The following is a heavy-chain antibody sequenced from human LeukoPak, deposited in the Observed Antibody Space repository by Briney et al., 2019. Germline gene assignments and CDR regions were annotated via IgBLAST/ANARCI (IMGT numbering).Heavy chain of an antibody. CDR3: ASGTSTYYELYF. CDR2: IYYSGST. J-gene: IGHJ4*02. Sequence: SETLSLTCSVSGGSISDASSITGSSAFWGWIRQAPGKGLEWIGSIYYSGSTYYNPSLKSRLTMSVDTSNNQFSLKLMSVTAADTAVYYCASGTSTYYELYFWGQGTLVTVSS. CDR1: GGSISDASSITGSSAF. D-gene: IGHD3-3*01. V-gene: IGHV4-39*01.